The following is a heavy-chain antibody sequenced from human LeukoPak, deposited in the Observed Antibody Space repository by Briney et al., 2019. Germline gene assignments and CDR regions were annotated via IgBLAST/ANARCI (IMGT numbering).Heavy chain of an antibody. CDR2: ISYDGSNK. Sequence: GGSLRLSCAASGFTFSSYGMHWVRQAPGKGLEWVAVISYDGSNKYYADSVKGRFTISRDNSKNTLYLQMNSLRAEDTAVYYCAKGPTSYDILTGYLDWGQGTLVTVSS. J-gene: IGHJ4*02. V-gene: IGHV3-30*18. CDR1: GFTFSSYG. D-gene: IGHD3-9*01. CDR3: AKGPTSYDILTGYLD.